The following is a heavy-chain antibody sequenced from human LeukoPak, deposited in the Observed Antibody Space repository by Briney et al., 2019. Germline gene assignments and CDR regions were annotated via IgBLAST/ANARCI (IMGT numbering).Heavy chain of an antibody. V-gene: IGHV4-61*01. CDR1: GGSVSSGSYY. J-gene: IGHJ4*02. Sequence: PSETLSLTCTVPGGSVSSGSYYWSWIRQPPGKGLEWIGYIYYSGSTNYNPSLKGRVTISLDTSKNQFSLKLSSVTAADTAVYYCAMTGRGNYWGQGTLVTVSS. CDR2: IYYSGST. CDR3: AMTGRGNY.